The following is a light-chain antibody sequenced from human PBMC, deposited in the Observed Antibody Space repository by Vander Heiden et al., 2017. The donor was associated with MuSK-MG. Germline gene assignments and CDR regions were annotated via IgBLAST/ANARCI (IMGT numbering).Light chain of an antibody. J-gene: IGKJ1*01. Sequence: DIVMTQSPDSLAMSLGERATINCKSSQSVLYSSNNKNYLAWYQQKPGQPPKLLIYWASTRESGVPDRFSGSGSGTDFTLTISGLQAEDVAVYYCQQYYRTPRTFGQGTKVEIK. CDR3: QQYYRTPRT. CDR2: WAS. CDR1: QSVLYSSNNKNY. V-gene: IGKV4-1*01.